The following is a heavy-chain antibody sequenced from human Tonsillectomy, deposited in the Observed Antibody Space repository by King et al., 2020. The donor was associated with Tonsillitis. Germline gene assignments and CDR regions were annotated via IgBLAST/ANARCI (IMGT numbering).Heavy chain of an antibody. CDR3: ARDMITFGGVIAKFDY. CDR2: ISSSSSYI. D-gene: IGHD3-16*02. CDR1: GFTFSSYS. J-gene: IGHJ4*02. Sequence: VQLVESGGGLVKPGGSLRLSCAASGFTFSSYSMNWVRQAPGKGLEWVSSISSSSSYIYYADSVKGRFTISRDNAKKSLYLQMNSLRAEDTAVYYCARDMITFGGVIAKFDYWGQGTLVTVSS. V-gene: IGHV3-21*01.